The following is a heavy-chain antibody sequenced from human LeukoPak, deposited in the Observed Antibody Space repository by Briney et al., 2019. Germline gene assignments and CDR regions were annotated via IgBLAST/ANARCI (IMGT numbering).Heavy chain of an antibody. D-gene: IGHD3-10*01. Sequence: GGSLRLSCAASGFTFSSYGMHWVRQAPGKGLEWVAVISYDGSNKYYADSVKGRFTISRDNSKNTLYLQMNSLRAEDTAVYYCAKAQELLWFGELLYPYYYYGMDVWGKGTTVTVSS. CDR3: AKAQELLWFGELLYPYYYYGMDV. CDR2: ISYDGSNK. V-gene: IGHV3-30*18. CDR1: GFTFSSYG. J-gene: IGHJ6*04.